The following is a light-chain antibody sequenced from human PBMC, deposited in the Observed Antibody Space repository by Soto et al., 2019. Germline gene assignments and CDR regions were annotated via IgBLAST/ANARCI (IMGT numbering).Light chain of an antibody. CDR3: QQYGSSIMYT. Sequence: DIVLTQSPGTLSLSPGESATLSCRASRSLARNYLAWYQQKPGQAPRLLFYGASTRATGVPDRFSGSGSGTDFVLTISRLEPEDFAIYYCQQYGSSIMYTVGQGTKLEI. V-gene: IGKV3-20*01. CDR2: GAS. CDR1: RSLARNY. J-gene: IGKJ2*01.